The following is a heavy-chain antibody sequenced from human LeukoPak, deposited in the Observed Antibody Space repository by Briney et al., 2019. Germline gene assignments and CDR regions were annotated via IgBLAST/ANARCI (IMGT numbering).Heavy chain of an antibody. Sequence: SVKVSCKASGFTFTSSAVQWVRQARGQRLEWIGWIVVGSGNTNYAQKFQGRVTITGDMSTSTAYMELSSLRSEDTAVYYCAASPDYYDSSGYSYYFDYWGQGTLVTVSS. V-gene: IGHV1-58*01. CDR3: AASPDYYDSSGYSYYFDY. CDR1: GFTFTSSA. D-gene: IGHD3-22*01. CDR2: IVVGSGNT. J-gene: IGHJ4*02.